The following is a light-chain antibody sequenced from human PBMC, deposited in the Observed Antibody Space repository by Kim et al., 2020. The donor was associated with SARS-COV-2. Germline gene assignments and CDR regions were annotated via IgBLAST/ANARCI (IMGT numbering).Light chain of an antibody. Sequence: GQRVTISCSGSSSNIGSNYVYWYQQFPGTAPKVLMYSNNQRPSGVPDRLSGSKSGTSASLAISGLRSEDEADYYCAVWDDRLSGWVFGGGTKVTVL. V-gene: IGLV1-47*02. CDR3: AVWDDRLSGWV. CDR2: SNN. J-gene: IGLJ3*02. CDR1: SSNIGSNY.